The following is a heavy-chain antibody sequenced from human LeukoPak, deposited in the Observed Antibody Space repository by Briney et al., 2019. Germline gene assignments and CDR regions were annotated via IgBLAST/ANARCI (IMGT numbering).Heavy chain of an antibody. D-gene: IGHD3-10*01. V-gene: IGHV1-46*01. Sequence: GASVKVPCKASGYTFTSYYIHWVRQAHGRGLEWMGMIYPGGDSTTYAQKLQGRVTMTRDTSTSTVYMDLSSLRSEDTAVYYCARSYNMHDWSDPWGQGTLVTVSS. CDR1: GYTFTSYY. CDR3: ARSYNMHDWSDP. CDR2: IYPGGDST. J-gene: IGHJ5*02.